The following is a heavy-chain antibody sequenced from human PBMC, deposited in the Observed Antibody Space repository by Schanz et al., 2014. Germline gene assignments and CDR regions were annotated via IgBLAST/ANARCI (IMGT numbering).Heavy chain of an antibody. J-gene: IGHJ6*02. CDR2: IWSDGSGK. Sequence: VQLVESGGGLVQPGGSLRLSCAASGFTFSDHYMDWVRQAPGKGLEWVAVIWSDGSGKYYADSVKGRFTISRDSPKNTLYLQMNSLRVEDTAVYYCARDTSYGMDVWGQGTTVTASS. CDR1: GFTFSDHY. CDR3: ARDTSYGMDV. V-gene: IGHV3-33*08.